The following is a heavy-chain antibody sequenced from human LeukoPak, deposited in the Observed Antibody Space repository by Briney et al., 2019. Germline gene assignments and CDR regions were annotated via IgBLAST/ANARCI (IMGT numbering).Heavy chain of an antibody. Sequence: GGSLRLSCAASGFTFSSYWMHWVRQAPGKGLEWVSRINSDGGSTTYADSVKGRFTISRDNAKNTMYLQMSSLRADDSAVYYCGRGGLAGQMAAFDYWGQGALVTVST. J-gene: IGHJ4*02. CDR3: GRGGLAGQMAAFDY. CDR2: INSDGGST. CDR1: GFTFSSYW. D-gene: IGHD6-19*01. V-gene: IGHV3-74*01.